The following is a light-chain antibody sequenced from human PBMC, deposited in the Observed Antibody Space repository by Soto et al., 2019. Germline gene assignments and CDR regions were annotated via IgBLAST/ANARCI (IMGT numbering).Light chain of an antibody. J-gene: IGKJ1*01. CDR2: GAS. CDR1: QSVSNS. Sequence: ENVMTQSPATLSVSPGERATLSCRASQSVSNSLAWYQQHPGQAPRLLIYGASTRATGIPVRFSGSGSGTEFTLTINSLQSEDFVLYYCQQYSDWPPTFGQGTKVDIK. CDR3: QQYSDWPPT. V-gene: IGKV3-15*01.